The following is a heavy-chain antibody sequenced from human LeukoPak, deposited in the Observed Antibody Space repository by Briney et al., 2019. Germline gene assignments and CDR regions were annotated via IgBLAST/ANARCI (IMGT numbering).Heavy chain of an antibody. J-gene: IGHJ3*02. Sequence: GGSLRLSCAASGFTFSSYGMHWVRQAPGKGLEWVAVIWYDGSNKYYADSVKGRFTISRDNSKNTLYLQMNSLRAEDTAVYYCARSHSGVGPFGVKWSNAFDIWGQGTMVTVSS. D-gene: IGHD2-15*01. CDR2: IWYDGSNK. V-gene: IGHV3-33*01. CDR3: ARSHSGVGPFGVKWSNAFDI. CDR1: GFTFSSYG.